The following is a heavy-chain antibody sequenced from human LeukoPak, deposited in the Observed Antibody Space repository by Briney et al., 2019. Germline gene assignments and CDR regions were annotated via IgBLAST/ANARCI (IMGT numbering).Heavy chain of an antibody. J-gene: IGHJ4*02. D-gene: IGHD2-2*01. Sequence: GGSLRLSCAASGFTFSSYGMHWVRQAPGKGLEGVAFIRYDGSNKYYAESVKGRVTISRDNSKNTRYLQMNSLRAEDTAVYYCARDRESYYCTSTSCYLDYWGQGTLVTVSS. CDR2: IRYDGSNK. V-gene: IGHV3-30*02. CDR1: GFTFSSYG. CDR3: ARDRESYYCTSTSCYLDY.